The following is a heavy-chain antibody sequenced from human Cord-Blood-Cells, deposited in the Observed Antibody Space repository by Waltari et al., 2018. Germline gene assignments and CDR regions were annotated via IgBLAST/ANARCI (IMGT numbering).Heavy chain of an antibody. CDR2: IRYDGSNK. Sequence: QVQLVESGGGVVQPGGSLRLSCAASGFTFRSYGLHRVRQAPGKGLEWVAFIRYDGSNKYYADSVKGRFTISRDNSKNTLYLQMNSLRAEDTAVYYCAKAGSSSYFDYWGQGTLVTVSS. CDR3: AKAGSSSYFDY. D-gene: IGHD6-6*01. V-gene: IGHV3-30*02. CDR1: GFTFRSYG. J-gene: IGHJ4*02.